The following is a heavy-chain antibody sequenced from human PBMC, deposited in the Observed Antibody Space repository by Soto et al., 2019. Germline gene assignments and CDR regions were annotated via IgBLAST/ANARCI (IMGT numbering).Heavy chain of an antibody. J-gene: IGHJ5*02. Sequence: GGSLRLSCAASGFTFSSYGVHWVRQAPGKGLEWVAVIWYDGSNKYYADSVKGRFTISRDNSKNTLYLQMNSLRAEDTAVYYCARDPLRRAARAGAAWFDPWGQGTLVTVSS. CDR3: ARDPLRRAARAGAAWFDP. CDR2: IWYDGSNK. V-gene: IGHV3-33*01. CDR1: GFTFSSYG. D-gene: IGHD6-6*01.